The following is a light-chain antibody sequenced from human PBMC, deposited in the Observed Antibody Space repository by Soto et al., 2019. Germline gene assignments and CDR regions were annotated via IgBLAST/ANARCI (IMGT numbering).Light chain of an antibody. CDR3: SSYAGSNNL. V-gene: IGLV2-8*01. Sequence: QSALTQPPSASGSPGRSVTISCTGTSSDVGGYNYVSWYQQHPGKAPKLMIYEVTKRPSGVPDRFSGSKSGNTASLTVSGLQAEDEAHYYCSSYAGSNNLFGGGTKLTVL. CDR2: EVT. J-gene: IGLJ2*01. CDR1: SSDVGGYNY.